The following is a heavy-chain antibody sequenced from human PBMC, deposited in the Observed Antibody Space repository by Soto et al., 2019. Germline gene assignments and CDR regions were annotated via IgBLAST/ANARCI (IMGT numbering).Heavy chain of an antibody. Sequence: EVHLVESGGGLVQPGGSLRLSCAASRFAVSDNYMSWVRQAPGKGLEFVSLIYSGGTTSYADSVKGRFTISRDNSKNTLYLQMNNLRAEDTGVYYCATRMITLPHWGQGTLVTVSS. CDR3: ATRMITLPH. V-gene: IGHV3-66*01. CDR1: RFAVSDNY. CDR2: IYSGGTT. J-gene: IGHJ4*02. D-gene: IGHD3-16*01.